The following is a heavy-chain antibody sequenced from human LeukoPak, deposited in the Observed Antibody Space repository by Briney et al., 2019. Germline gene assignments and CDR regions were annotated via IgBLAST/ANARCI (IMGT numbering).Heavy chain of an antibody. CDR1: GFPFSTYA. V-gene: IGHV3-23*01. J-gene: IGHJ4*02. D-gene: IGHD5-18*01. Sequence: GGSLRLSCAASGFPFSTYAMAWVRQAPGKGLQWVSTLTGSGGTTYYADSVKGRFTISRDNSKNTLYLQMNSLRVEDTAVYYCAKDYGYSPYYFDYWGQGTLVTVSS. CDR3: AKDYGYSPYYFDY. CDR2: LTGSGGTT.